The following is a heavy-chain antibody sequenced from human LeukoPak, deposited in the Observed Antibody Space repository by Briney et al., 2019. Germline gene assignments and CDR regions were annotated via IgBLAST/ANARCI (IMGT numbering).Heavy chain of an antibody. J-gene: IGHJ4*02. CDR1: GFTFSSYA. CDR3: ARDQYYYDSSGYYEFDY. D-gene: IGHD3-22*01. V-gene: IGHV3-30-3*01. Sequence: GRSLRLSCAASGFTFSSYAMHWVRQAPGKGLEWVAVISYDGSNKYYADSVKGRFTISRDNSKNTQYLQMNSLRAEDTAVYYCARDQYYYDSSGYYEFDYWGQGTLVTVSS. CDR2: ISYDGSNK.